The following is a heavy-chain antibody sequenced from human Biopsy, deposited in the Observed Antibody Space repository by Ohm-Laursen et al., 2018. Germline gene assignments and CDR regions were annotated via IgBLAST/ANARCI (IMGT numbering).Heavy chain of an antibody. Sequence: SGTLSLTWAVSGGSISSFYWTWIRQPPGKGPEWIGDISDSGSTNYKPSLKSRVIISVDTSKNQFSLNLSSVTAADTAVYYCVRRGSGGRSFDHWGQGTLVTVSS. CDR1: GGSISSFY. V-gene: IGHV4-59*08. CDR2: ISDSGST. D-gene: IGHD2-15*01. CDR3: VRRGSGGRSFDH. J-gene: IGHJ4*02.